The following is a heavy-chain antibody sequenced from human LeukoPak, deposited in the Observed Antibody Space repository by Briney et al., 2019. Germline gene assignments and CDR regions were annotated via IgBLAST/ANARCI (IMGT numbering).Heavy chain of an antibody. D-gene: IGHD2-15*01. CDR2: IYYSGST. V-gene: IGHV4-39*07. CDR1: GGSISSSSYY. Sequence: SETLSLTCTVSGGSISSSSYYWGWIRQPPGKGLEWIGSIYYSGSTYYNPSLKSRVTISVDTSKNQFSLKLSSVTPEDTAVYYCAREDCSGGSCYYGDDAFDIWGQGTMVTVSS. CDR3: AREDCSGGSCYYGDDAFDI. J-gene: IGHJ3*02.